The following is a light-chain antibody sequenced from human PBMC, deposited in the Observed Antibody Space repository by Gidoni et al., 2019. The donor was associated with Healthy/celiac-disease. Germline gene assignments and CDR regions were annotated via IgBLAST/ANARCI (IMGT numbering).Light chain of an antibody. CDR3: QQYDNLPLT. CDR2: DAS. V-gene: IGKV1-33*01. Sequence: DIQMTQSPSSLSASVGDRVTITCQASQDISNYFNWYQQKPGKATKLLIYDASNLETGVPSRFSGSGSGTDFTFTISSLQPEDIATFYCQQYDNLPLTFGGGTKVEIK. J-gene: IGKJ4*01. CDR1: QDISNY.